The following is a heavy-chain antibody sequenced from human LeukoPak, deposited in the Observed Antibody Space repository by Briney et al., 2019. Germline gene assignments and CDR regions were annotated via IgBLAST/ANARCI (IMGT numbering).Heavy chain of an antibody. CDR3: AHEICDSSSWYRFFDY. V-gene: IGHV2-5*01. CDR1: GFSLSTSGVG. CDR2: IYWNEDK. D-gene: IGHD6-13*01. Sequence: SGPTLVNPTQTLTLTCTFSGFSLSTSGVGVGWIRQPPGKALEWLALIYWNEDKRYSPSLKSRLTITKDTSKNQVVLTMTNMDPVDTATYYCAHEICDSSSWYRFFDYWGQGTLVTVSS. J-gene: IGHJ4*02.